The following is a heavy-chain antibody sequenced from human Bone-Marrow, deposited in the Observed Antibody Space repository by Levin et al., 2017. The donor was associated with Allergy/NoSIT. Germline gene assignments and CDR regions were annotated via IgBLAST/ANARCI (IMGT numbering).Heavy chain of an antibody. D-gene: IGHD6-19*01. CDR1: GFTFSSYA. CDR2: ISYDGSNK. V-gene: IGHV3-30*04. Sequence: PGGSLRLSCAASGFTFSSYAMHWVRQAPGKGLEWVAVISYDGSNKYYADSVKGRFTISRDNSKNTLYLQMNSLRAEDTAVYYCARDGDSSGWYRDYFDYWGQGTLVTVSS. J-gene: IGHJ4*02. CDR3: ARDGDSSGWYRDYFDY.